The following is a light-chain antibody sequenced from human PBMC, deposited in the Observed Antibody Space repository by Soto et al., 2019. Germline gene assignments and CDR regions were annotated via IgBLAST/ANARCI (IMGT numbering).Light chain of an antibody. CDR1: QSISGW. CDR2: KAS. Sequence: DIQMTQSPSTLSASVGDRVTITCRASQSISGWLAWYQHKTWKAPKLLISKASSFESGVPSRFSSSESGTEFTLTSSSLQTYDFATYYCQQYSTYLGTFGQGTKVEIK. CDR3: QQYSTYLGT. J-gene: IGKJ1*01. V-gene: IGKV1-5*03.